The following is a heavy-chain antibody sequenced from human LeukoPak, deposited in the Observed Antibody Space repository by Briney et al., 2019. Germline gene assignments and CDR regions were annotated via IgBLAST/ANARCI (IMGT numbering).Heavy chain of an antibody. CDR2: ITSGSSYI. V-gene: IGHV3-21*01. Sequence: GGSLRLSCAASGFTFSSYGMSWVRQAPGKGLEWVSSITSGSSYIYYADSVKGRFTISRDNAKNSLYLQMNSLRAEDTAVYYCARSSSPYYYYYYMDVWGKGTTVTVSS. CDR3: ARSSSPYYYYYYMDV. J-gene: IGHJ6*03. CDR1: GFTFSSYG. D-gene: IGHD6-6*01.